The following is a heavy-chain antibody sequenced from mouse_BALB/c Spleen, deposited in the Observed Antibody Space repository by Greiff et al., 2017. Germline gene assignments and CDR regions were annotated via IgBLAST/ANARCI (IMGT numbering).Heavy chain of an antibody. CDR1: GFTFSSYA. CDR2: ISSGGST. Sequence: EVQLQESGGGLVKPGGSLKLSCAASGFTFSSYAMSWVRQTPEKRLEWVASISSGGSTYYPDSVKGRFTISRDNARNILYLQMSSLRSEDTAMYYCARGEGYDYDAMDYWGQGTSVTVSS. D-gene: IGHD2-10*02. CDR3: ARGEGYDYDAMDY. V-gene: IGHV5-6-5*01. J-gene: IGHJ4*01.